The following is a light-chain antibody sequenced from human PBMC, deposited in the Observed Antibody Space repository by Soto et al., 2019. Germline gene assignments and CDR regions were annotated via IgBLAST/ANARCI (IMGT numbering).Light chain of an antibody. CDR2: GAT. V-gene: IGKV3-15*01. CDR3: HHDTSCPRGT. CDR1: QSVNLN. J-gene: IGKJ3*01. Sequence: EIMMTQSPGTLSVSPGEGATLSCTASQSVNLNLAWYQQKPAQPPRLLLYGATTRATGIPVRFRGMGSGTDFTLPIHSLQSEDAAVYYCHHDTSCPRGTFGPGTKVEIK.